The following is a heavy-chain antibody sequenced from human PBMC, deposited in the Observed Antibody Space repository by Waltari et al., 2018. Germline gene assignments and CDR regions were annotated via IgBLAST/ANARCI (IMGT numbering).Heavy chain of an antibody. J-gene: IGHJ4*02. V-gene: IGHV3-7*04. D-gene: IGHD3-10*01. CDR3: ARVYGSGSYSLDY. Sequence: EVQLVESGGGLVQPGGSLRLSCAASGFTFSSYWMSWVRQAPGKGLEWVANRKQDGSEKYYVDSVKGRFTISRDNAKNSLYLQMNSLRAEDTAVYYCARVYGSGSYSLDYWGQGTLVTVSS. CDR2: RKQDGSEK. CDR1: GFTFSSYW.